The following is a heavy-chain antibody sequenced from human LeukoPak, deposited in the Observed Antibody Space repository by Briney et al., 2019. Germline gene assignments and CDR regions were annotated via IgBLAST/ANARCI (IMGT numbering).Heavy chain of an antibody. D-gene: IGHD4-11*01. CDR2: IYYSGST. V-gene: IGHV4-39*07. CDR1: GGSISSSSYY. CDR3: ARDPSTTVGDY. Sequence: SETLSLTCTVSGGSISSSSYYWGWIRQPPGKGLEWIGSIYYSGSTYYNPSLKSRVTISVDTSKNQFSLKLSSVTAADTAVYYCARDPSTTVGDYWGQGTLVTVSS. J-gene: IGHJ4*02.